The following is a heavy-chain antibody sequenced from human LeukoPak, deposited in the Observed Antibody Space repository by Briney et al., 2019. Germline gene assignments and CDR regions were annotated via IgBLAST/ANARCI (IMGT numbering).Heavy chain of an antibody. CDR3: ATYGYCYALNY. Sequence: QPGGSLRLSCAASGFSFSTDWMTWVRQAPGKGLECVANIKGDESEKYYVDSVMGRFTISRDNAKNSLYLQMNSLRAEDTAVYYCATYGYCYALNYWGQGTLVTVSS. J-gene: IGHJ1*01. D-gene: IGHD2-2*03. CDR1: GFSFSTDW. CDR2: IKGDESEK. V-gene: IGHV3-7*01.